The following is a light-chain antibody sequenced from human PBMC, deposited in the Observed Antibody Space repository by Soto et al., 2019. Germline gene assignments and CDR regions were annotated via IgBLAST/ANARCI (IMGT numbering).Light chain of an antibody. CDR3: QVWDSSIEHVV. Sequence: SYELTQPPSVSVAPGQTARITCGGNNIGSKSVHGYQQQPGQAPALVVYDESDRPSGIPERLSGSNSGNPATLTIRRVDAGDEAYYSCQVWDSSIEHVVFGGGTKLTVL. V-gene: IGLV3-21*02. J-gene: IGLJ2*01. CDR1: NIGSKS. CDR2: DES.